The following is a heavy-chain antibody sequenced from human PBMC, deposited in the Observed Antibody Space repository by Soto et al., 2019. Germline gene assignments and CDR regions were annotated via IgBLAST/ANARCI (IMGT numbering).Heavy chain of an antibody. CDR1: GFTFSSYG. J-gene: IGHJ4*02. D-gene: IGHD3-10*01. CDR3: ARAFYYGSGLLDY. Sequence: PGGSLRLSCAASGFTFSSYGMHWVRQAPGKGLEWVAVMSFDGKSKYYADSVRGRFTISRDNSKNTLYLQMNSLRPEDTAIYYCARAFYYGSGLLDYWGQGTLVTVSS. V-gene: IGHV3-30*19. CDR2: MSFDGKSK.